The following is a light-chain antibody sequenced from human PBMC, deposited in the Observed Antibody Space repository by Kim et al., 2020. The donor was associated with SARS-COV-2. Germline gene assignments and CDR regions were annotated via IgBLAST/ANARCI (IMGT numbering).Light chain of an antibody. V-gene: IGKV1-9*01. CDR1: QDIGTY. CDR2: RAS. J-gene: IGKJ1*01. CDR3: QQLNNYPWT. Sequence: DFQLTHSPPFLSASVRDRVTITCRASQDIGTYLAWYQQMPGKSPKLLIYRASTLQSGVPSRFSGSGSGTEFTLTISNLQPEDFGIYYCQQLNNYPWTFGQGTKVDIK.